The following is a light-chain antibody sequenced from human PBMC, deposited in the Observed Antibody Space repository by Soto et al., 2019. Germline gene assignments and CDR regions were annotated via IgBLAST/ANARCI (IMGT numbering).Light chain of an antibody. CDR2: DVS. Sequence: SALTXPASVSGSPGQSITISCTGTSSDVGGYNYVSWYQQHPGKAPKLMIYDVSNRPSGVSNRFSGSKSGNTASLTISGLQAEDEADYYCSSYTSSSTPVFGTGTKVTVL. J-gene: IGLJ1*01. V-gene: IGLV2-14*01. CDR1: SSDVGGYNY. CDR3: SSYTSSSTPV.